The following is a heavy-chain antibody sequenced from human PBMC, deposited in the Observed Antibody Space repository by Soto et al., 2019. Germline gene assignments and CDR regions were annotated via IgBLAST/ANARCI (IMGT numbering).Heavy chain of an antibody. CDR3: AKRLTPEYFHH. D-gene: IGHD3-16*01. CDR1: GFTFSNFG. V-gene: IGHV3-23*01. J-gene: IGHJ1*01. CDR2: ISGSGDST. Sequence: GGSLRLSCAASGFTFSNFGMTWARQAPGKGLEWVSLISGSGDSTYYADSVKGRFTISRDNSMDTLYLQMNSLRAEDTAVYYCAKRLTPEYFHHWGQGTLVTVS.